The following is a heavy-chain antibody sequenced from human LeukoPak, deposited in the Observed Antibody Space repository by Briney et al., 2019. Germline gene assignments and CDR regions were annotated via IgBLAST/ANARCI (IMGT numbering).Heavy chain of an antibody. D-gene: IGHD3-16*01. CDR2: VYYSGST. J-gene: IGHJ4*02. Sequence: PSETLSLTCNVSGGSIIRSTYFWGWIRQPPGKGLEWIGSVYYSGSTYYNPSLNSRVTISVDTSKNQFSLKLTSVTAADTAVYSCTRSAGGSDLSQTFDHWGQGTLVTVSS. V-gene: IGHV4-39*01. CDR1: GGSIIRSTYF. CDR3: TRSAGGSDLSQTFDH.